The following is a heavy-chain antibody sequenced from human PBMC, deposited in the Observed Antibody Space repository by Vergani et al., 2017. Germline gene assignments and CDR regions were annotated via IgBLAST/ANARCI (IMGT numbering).Heavy chain of an antibody. CDR2: IYTSGST. CDR1: GGSISSGSYY. D-gene: IGHD2-2*01. CDR3: ARVSIVVVPAASYYYYYMDV. J-gene: IGHJ6*03. Sequence: QVQLQESGPGLVKPSQTLSLTCTVSGGSISSGSYYWSWIRQPAGKGLEWIGRIYTSGSTNYNPSLKSRVTMSVDTSKNQLSLKLSSVTAADTAVYYCARVSIVVVPAASYYYYYMDVWGKGTTVTVSS. V-gene: IGHV4-61*02.